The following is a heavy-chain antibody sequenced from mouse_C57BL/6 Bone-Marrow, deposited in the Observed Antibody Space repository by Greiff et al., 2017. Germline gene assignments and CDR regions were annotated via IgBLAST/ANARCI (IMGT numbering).Heavy chain of an antibody. D-gene: IGHD1-1*01. J-gene: IGHJ1*03. CDR1: GFTFSSYA. Sequence: EVQRVESGEGLVKPGGSLKLSCAASGFTFSSYAMSWVRQTPEKRLEWVAYISSGGDYIYYADTVQGRFTISRDLARNTLYLQMSSLKSEDTAMYYCTRDPCYDDSSYDWYFDVWGTGTTVTVSS. CDR3: TRDPCYDDSSYDWYFDV. CDR2: ISSGGDYI. V-gene: IGHV5-9-1*02.